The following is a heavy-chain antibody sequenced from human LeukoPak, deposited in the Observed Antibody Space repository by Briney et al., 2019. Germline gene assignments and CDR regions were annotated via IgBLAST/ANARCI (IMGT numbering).Heavy chain of an antibody. CDR2: MNPNSGNT. CDR1: GYTLTSYD. D-gene: IGHD2-15*01. V-gene: IGHV1-8*01. CDR3: ARGRMKGSLVYMDV. Sequence: ASVKVSCKASGYTLTSYDINWVRQATGQGLEWMGWMNPNSGNTGYAQKFQGRVTMTRNTSITTAYMELSSLRSEDTAVYYCARGRMKGSLVYMDVWGKGTTVTVSS. J-gene: IGHJ6*03.